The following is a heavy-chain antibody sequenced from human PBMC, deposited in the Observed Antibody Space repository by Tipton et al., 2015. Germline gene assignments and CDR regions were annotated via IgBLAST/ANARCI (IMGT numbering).Heavy chain of an antibody. D-gene: IGHD6-25*01. V-gene: IGHV4-31*03. J-gene: IGHJ1*01. CDR3: ARDAGIIAAPSRYFQY. Sequence: TLSLTCTVSGGSVSSGAYYWSWIRQHPGKGLEWIGYIYHSGNTYYNPSLKSRLTKSVDTSKNQFSLELSSVTAADTAVYYCARDAGIIAAPSRYFQYWGQGTLVTVSS. CDR2: IYHSGNT. CDR1: GGSVSSGAYY.